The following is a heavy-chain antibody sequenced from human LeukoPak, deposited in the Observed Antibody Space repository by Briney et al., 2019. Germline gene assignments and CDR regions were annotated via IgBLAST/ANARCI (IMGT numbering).Heavy chain of an antibody. J-gene: IGHJ3*02. CDR1: GYTFTSYG. V-gene: IGHV1-18*01. D-gene: IGHD3-22*01. CDR3: ARSYYYDSTNIDAFDI. CDR2: ISAYNGNT. Sequence: ASVKVSCKASGYTFTSYGISWVRQAPGQGLEWMGWISAYNGNTNYAQKLQGRVTMTTDTSTSTAYMELRSLRSEDTAVYYCARSYYYDSTNIDAFDIWGQGTMVTVSS.